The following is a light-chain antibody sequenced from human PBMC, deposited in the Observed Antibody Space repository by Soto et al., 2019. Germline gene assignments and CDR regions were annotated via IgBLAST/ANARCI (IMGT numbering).Light chain of an antibody. J-gene: IGLJ2*01. Sequence: QSAPTQPPSASGSPGQSVTIPCTGTSSDVGDYNYVSWYQQHPGKVPKLMIHEVSSRPSGASNRFSGSKSGNTASLTISGLQAEDEADYYCTSYTSSRNILFGGGTKLTVL. CDR1: SSDVGDYNY. CDR3: TSYTSSRNIL. V-gene: IGLV2-14*01. CDR2: EVS.